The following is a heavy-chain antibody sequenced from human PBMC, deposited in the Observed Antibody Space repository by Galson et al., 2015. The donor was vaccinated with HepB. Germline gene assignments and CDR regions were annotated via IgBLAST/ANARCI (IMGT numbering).Heavy chain of an antibody. J-gene: IGHJ4*02. CDR3: ARDRAPEGQLTYVLLGPVDY. V-gene: IGHV1-2*02. D-gene: IGHD3-10*02. CDR2: INPNSGGT. Sequence: QSGAEVKKPGESLKISCKASGYTFTGYYMHWVRQAPGQGLEWMGWINPNSGGTNYAQKFQGRVTMTRDTSISTAYMELSRLRSDDTAVYYCARDRAPEGQLTYVLLGPVDYWGQGTLVTVSS. CDR1: GYTFTGYY.